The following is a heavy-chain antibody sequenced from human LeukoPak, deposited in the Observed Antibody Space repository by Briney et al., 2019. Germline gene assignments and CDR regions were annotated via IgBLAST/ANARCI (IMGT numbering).Heavy chain of an antibody. CDR3: AITYYYDSSGYPVN. D-gene: IGHD3-22*01. Sequence: PGGSLRLSCAASGFTFSSYWMHWVRHAPGKGLAWVSRINSDGSSTSYADSVKGRFTISRDNAKNTLYLQMNSLRAEDTAVYYCAITYYYDSSGYPVNWGQGTLVTVSS. CDR2: INSDGSST. V-gene: IGHV3-74*01. CDR1: GFTFSSYW. J-gene: IGHJ4*02.